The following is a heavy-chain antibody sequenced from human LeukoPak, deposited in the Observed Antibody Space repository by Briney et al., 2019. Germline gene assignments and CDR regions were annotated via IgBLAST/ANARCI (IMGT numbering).Heavy chain of an antibody. CDR1: GVSFSGYY. Sequence: PSGTLSLTCAVYGVSFSGYYWSWIRQPPGKGLEWIGEINHSGSTNYNPSLKSRVTISVDTSKNQFSLKLSAVTAADTAVYYCARVAPDTNHFDYWGQGTLVTVSS. CDR2: INHSGST. J-gene: IGHJ4*02. V-gene: IGHV4-34*01. CDR3: ARVAPDTNHFDY. D-gene: IGHD3-3*02.